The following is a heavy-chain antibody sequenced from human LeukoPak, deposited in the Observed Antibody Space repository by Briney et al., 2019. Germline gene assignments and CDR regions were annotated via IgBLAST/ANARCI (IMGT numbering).Heavy chain of an antibody. D-gene: IGHD6-13*01. CDR1: GYTFTSYY. CDR3: ARVGAAAGEFDY. V-gene: IGHV1-2*02. Sequence: ASVKVSCKASGYTFTSYYMHWVRQAPGQGLEWMGWINPNSGGTNYAQKFQGRVTMTRDTSISTAYMELSRLRSDDTAVYYCARVGAAAGEFDYWGQGTLVTVSS. J-gene: IGHJ4*02. CDR2: INPNSGGT.